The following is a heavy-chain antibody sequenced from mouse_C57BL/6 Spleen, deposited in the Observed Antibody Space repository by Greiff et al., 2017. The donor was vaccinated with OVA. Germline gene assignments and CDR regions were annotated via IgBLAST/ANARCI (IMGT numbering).Heavy chain of an antibody. CDR3: APIYDGYYLYYFDY. CDR2: IYPRDGST. Sequence: QVQLKESGPELVKPGASVKLSCKASGYTFTSYDINWVKQRPGQGLEWIGWIYPRDGSTKYNEKFKGKATLTVDTSSSTAYMELHSLTSEDSAVYFCAPIYDGYYLYYFDYWGQGTTLTVSS. J-gene: IGHJ2*01. V-gene: IGHV1-85*01. CDR1: GYTFTSYD. D-gene: IGHD2-3*01.